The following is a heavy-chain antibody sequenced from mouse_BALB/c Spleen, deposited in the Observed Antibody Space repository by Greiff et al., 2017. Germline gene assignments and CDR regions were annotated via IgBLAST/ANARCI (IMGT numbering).Heavy chain of an antibody. J-gene: IGHJ4*01. CDR1: GFTFTDYY. Sequence: EVKLVESGGGLVQPGGSLRLSCATSGFTFTDYYMSWVRQPPGKALEWLGFIRNKANGYTTEYSASVKGRFTISRDNSQSILYLQMNTLRAEDSATYYCARDMRFPYYAMDYWGQGTSVTVSS. CDR2: IRNKANGYTT. V-gene: IGHV7-3*02. CDR3: ARDMRFPYYAMDY.